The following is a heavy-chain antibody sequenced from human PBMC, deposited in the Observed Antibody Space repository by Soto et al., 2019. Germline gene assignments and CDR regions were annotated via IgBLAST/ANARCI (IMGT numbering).Heavy chain of an antibody. CDR2: FSDSGST. CDR1: GGSFSGNY. Sequence: SETLSLTCAVYGGSFSGNYWSWIRQPPGKGLEWIGEFSDSGSTNYNPSLKSRVTISEDMSKSQFSLKLSSVTAADTAVYYCARGNFYYGSDVWGQGTTVTVSS. V-gene: IGHV4-34*01. J-gene: IGHJ6*02. CDR3: ARGNFYYGSDV.